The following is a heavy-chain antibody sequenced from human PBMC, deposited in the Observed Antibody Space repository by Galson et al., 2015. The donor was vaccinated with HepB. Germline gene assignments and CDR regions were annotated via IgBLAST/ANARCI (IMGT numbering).Heavy chain of an antibody. D-gene: IGHD3-10*01. CDR2: ISYDGGHQ. CDR3: ARDSGWYFDL. CDR1: GFTFSPYA. Sequence: SLRLSCAASGFTFSPYAMHWVRQAPGKGLEWVGIISYDGGHQYYGDSVKGRFTISRDNSKNTLYLQMHSLRGTDTAVYYCARDSGWYFDLWGRCTLVTVSS. V-gene: IGHV3-30*03. J-gene: IGHJ2*01.